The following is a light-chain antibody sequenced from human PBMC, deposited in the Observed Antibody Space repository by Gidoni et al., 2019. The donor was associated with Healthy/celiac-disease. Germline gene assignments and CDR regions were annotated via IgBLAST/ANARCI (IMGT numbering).Light chain of an antibody. J-gene: IGKJ3*01. CDR2: GAS. Sequence: EILLTQSPGTRSLSPGERATLSRRASQSVSSSYLAWYQQKPGQAPRLLIYGASSRATGIPDRFSGSGSGTDFTLTISRLEPEDFAVYYCQQYGSSHGFTFGPGTKVDIK. CDR3: QQYGSSHGFT. CDR1: QSVSSSY. V-gene: IGKV3-20*01.